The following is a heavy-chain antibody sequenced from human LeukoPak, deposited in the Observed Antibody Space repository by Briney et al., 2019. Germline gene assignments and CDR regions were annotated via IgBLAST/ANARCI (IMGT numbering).Heavy chain of an antibody. CDR3: AGGGGWTFRI. J-gene: IGHJ3*02. Sequence: GGSLRLSCAASEFTSSTYWMSWFRQAPGKGLEWVDNIKEDGSEKIYADSVKGRFSVSRDNAKNSLYLQMNSLRADDTAVYYCAGGGGWTFRIWGQGTKVTVSS. V-gene: IGHV3-7*01. CDR1: EFTSSTYW. D-gene: IGHD4-23*01. CDR2: IKEDGSEK.